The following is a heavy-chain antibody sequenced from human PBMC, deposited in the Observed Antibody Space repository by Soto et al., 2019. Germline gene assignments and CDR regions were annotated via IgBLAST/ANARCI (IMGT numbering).Heavy chain of an antibody. J-gene: IGHJ6*02. V-gene: IGHV3-23*01. Sequence: GGSLRLSCAASGFTFSSYAMTWVRQAPGKGLEWVSAISESGTTTYYADSVKGRFTISRDNSENTLFLQMYSLRAEDTAVYYCARYIPGVRYYGMDVWGQGTTVTVSS. CDR1: GFTFSSYA. D-gene: IGHD2-2*01. CDR2: ISESGTTT. CDR3: ARYIPGVRYYGMDV.